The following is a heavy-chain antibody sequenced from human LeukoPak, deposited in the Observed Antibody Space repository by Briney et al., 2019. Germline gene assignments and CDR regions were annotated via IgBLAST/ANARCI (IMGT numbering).Heavy chain of an antibody. V-gene: IGHV6-1*01. CDR1: GDSVSTNSVA. D-gene: IGHD5-24*01. Sequence: SQTLSLTCAISGDSVSTNSVAWNWIRQSPSRGLEWLGRTYYRSKWYNDYAGSVKSRITINPDTSKNQFSLQLKSVTPEDTAVYYCARELDGYNSKPLDYWGQGTLDTVSS. CDR2: TYYRSKWYN. J-gene: IGHJ4*02. CDR3: ARELDGYNSKPLDY.